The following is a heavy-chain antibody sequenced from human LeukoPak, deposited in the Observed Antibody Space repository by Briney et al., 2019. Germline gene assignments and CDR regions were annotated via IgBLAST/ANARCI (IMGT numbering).Heavy chain of an antibody. CDR1: GYTFTGYY. CDR3: ARGLVVRLESCDY. D-gene: IGHD2-2*01. V-gene: IGHV1-2*02. J-gene: IGHJ4*02. CDR2: INPNSGGT. Sequence: GASVKVSCKASGYTFTGYYMHWVRQAPGQGLEWMGWINPNSGGTNYAQKSQGRVTMTRDTSVSTAYMELSRLRSDDTAVYYCARGLVVRLESCDYWGQGTLVTVSS.